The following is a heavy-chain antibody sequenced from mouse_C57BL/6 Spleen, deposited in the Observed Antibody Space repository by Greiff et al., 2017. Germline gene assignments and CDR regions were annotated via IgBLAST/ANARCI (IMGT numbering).Heavy chain of an antibody. J-gene: IGHJ2*01. CDR2: IDPETGGT. D-gene: IGHD1-1*01. Sequence: VQLQQSGAELVRPGASVTLSCKASGYTFTDYEMHWVKQTPVHGLEWIGAIDPETGGTAYNQKFKGKAILTADKSSRTALMELRSRTSEDSAVYYCTRGGLGYVSIYYFDYWGQGTTLTVSS. CDR1: GYTFTDYE. CDR3: TRGGLGYVSIYYFDY. V-gene: IGHV1-15*01.